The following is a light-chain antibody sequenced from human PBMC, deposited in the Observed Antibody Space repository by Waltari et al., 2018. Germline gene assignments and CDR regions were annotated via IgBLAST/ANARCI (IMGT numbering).Light chain of an antibody. V-gene: IGLV2-23*02. Sequence: QSALTQPASVSGSPGQSITISCTGTSSDVGNFDLVSWYQQHPGQAPKLLIYEVSQRPSGVSNRFSGSKSGNTASLTISGLQAEDEADYSCCSYVGGNTWVFGTGTKVTVL. CDR2: EVS. J-gene: IGLJ1*01. CDR1: SSDVGNFDL. CDR3: CSYVGGNTWV.